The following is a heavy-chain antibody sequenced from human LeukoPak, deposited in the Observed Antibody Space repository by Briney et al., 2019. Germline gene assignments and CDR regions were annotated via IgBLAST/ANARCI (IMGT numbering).Heavy chain of an antibody. Sequence: SVKVSCKAFGGTFSSYAISWVRQAPGQGLEWMGGIIPIFGTANYAQKFQGRVTITTDESTSTAYMEPSSLRSEDTAVYYCARAPLSYGRPRYYYYYMDVWGKGTSV. D-gene: IGHD5-18*01. CDR3: ARAPLSYGRPRYYYYYMDV. V-gene: IGHV1-69*05. J-gene: IGHJ6*03. CDR1: GGTFSSYA. CDR2: IIPIFGTA.